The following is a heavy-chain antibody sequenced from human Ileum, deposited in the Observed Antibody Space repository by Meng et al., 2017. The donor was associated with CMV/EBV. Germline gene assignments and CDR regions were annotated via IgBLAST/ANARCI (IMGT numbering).Heavy chain of an antibody. D-gene: IGHD3-10*01. Sequence: GGSLRLSCAASGFIFNNYAMHWVRQAPGKGLDWVAVTSLDGGQKYYADSVKGRFAISRDNSKSLLYLQMNSLRPDDTAVYYCGRHRDHFGSGAGASGADVWGQETKVTVSS. CDR2: TSLDGGQK. CDR1: GFIFNNYA. CDR3: GRHRDHFGSGAGASGADV. V-gene: IGHV3-30*09. J-gene: IGHJ6*02.